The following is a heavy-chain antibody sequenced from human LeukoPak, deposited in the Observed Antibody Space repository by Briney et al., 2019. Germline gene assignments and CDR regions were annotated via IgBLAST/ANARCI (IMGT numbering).Heavy chain of an antibody. V-gene: IGHV4-34*01. J-gene: IGHJ4*02. CDR2: INHSGST. CDR3: ASGPGFDY. Sequence: SETLSLTCAVYGGSFSGYYWSWIRQPPGKGLEWIGEINHSGSTNYNPSLKSRVTISVDTSKNQFSLKLNSVTAADTSAYYCASGPGFDYWGQGTLVTVSS. CDR1: GGSFSGYY.